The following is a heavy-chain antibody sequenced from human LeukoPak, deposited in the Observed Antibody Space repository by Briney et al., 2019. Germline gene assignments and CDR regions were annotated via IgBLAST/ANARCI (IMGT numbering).Heavy chain of an antibody. Sequence: PGGSLRLSCAASGFTVSSNYMSWVRQAPGKGLEWVSVIYSGGSTYYADSVKGRFTISRDNSKNTLYLQMNSLRAEDTAVYYCARDTSSSYGSGSDYWGQGTLVTVSS. J-gene: IGHJ4*02. CDR3: ARDTSSSYGSGSDY. V-gene: IGHV3-53*01. D-gene: IGHD3-10*01. CDR1: GFTVSSNY. CDR2: IYSGGST.